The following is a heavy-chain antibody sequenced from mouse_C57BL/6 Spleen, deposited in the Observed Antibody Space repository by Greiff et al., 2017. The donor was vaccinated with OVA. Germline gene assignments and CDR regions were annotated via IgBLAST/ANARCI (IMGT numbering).Heavy chain of an antibody. CDR2: INPSTGGT. CDR3: ARERNYDYDWLAY. Sequence: VQLQQSGPELVKPGASVKISCKASGYSFTGYYMNWVKQSPEKSLEWIGEINPSTGGTTYNQKFKAKATLTVDKSSSTAYMQLKSLTSEDSAVYYCARERNYDYDWLAYWGQGTLVTVSA. CDR1: GYSFTGYY. D-gene: IGHD2-4*01. J-gene: IGHJ3*01. V-gene: IGHV1-42*01.